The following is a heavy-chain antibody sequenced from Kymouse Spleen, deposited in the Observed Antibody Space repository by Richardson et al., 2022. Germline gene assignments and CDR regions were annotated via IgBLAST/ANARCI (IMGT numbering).Heavy chain of an antibody. CDR1: GFTFSNAW. Sequence: EVQLVESGGGLVKPGGSLRLSCAASGFTFSNAWMSWVRQAPGKGLEWVGRIKSKTDGGTTDYAAPVKGRFTISRDDSKNTLYLQMNSLKTEDTAVYYCTTGVGPYSNFFYYYGMDVWGQGTTVTVSS. J-gene: IGHJ6*02. D-gene: IGHD4-11,IGHD4-11*01. CDR2: IKSKTDGGTT. V-gene: IGHV3-15*01. CDR3: TTGVGPYSNFFYYYGMDV.